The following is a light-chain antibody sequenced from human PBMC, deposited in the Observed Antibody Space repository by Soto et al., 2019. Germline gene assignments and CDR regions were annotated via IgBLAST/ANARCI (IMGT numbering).Light chain of an antibody. CDR1: QSLVYSDGNTY. Sequence: DVVMTQSPLSLPVTLGQPASISCRSSQSLVYSDGNTYLNWFQHRPGQSPRRLIYQVSNRDSGVPDRFSGSGSGTDFTLKISMVEAEDVGVYYCMQGSHWPMYTFGPGTKLEIK. V-gene: IGKV2-30*01. J-gene: IGKJ2*01. CDR2: QVS. CDR3: MQGSHWPMYT.